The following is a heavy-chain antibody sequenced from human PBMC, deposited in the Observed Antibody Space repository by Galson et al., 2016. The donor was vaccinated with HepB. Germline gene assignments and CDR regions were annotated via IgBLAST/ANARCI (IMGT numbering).Heavy chain of an antibody. J-gene: IGHJ3*02. CDR3: ARDISPADAFDI. V-gene: IGHV4-31*03. Sequence: TLSLTCTVSGGSISSDGYYWSWIRQHPGKGLEWIGHIYYSGSTYYNPSLKSRVTISVDTSKNQFSLKLSSVTAADTAVYYCARDISPADAFDIWGQGTMVTVSS. CDR2: IYYSGST. D-gene: IGHD3-9*01. CDR1: GGSISSDGYY.